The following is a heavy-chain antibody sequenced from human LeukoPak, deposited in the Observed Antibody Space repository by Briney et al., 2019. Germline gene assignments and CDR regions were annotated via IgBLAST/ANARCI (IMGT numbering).Heavy chain of an antibody. J-gene: IGHJ6*02. V-gene: IGHV3-30-3*01. Sequence: GGSLKLSCAASGFTFSSYAMHWVRQAPGKGLEWVAVISYDGSNKYYADSVKGRFTISRDNSKNTLYLQMNSLRAEDTAVYYCARSDRQQLMDVWGQGTTVTVSS. D-gene: IGHD6-13*01. CDR3: ARSDRQQLMDV. CDR2: ISYDGSNK. CDR1: GFTFSSYA.